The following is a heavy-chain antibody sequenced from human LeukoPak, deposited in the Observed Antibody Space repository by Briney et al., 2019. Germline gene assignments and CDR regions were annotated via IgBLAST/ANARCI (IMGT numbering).Heavy chain of an antibody. D-gene: IGHD3-22*01. CDR3: ARRSSGYLFDI. J-gene: IGHJ3*02. V-gene: IGHV4-4*07. CDR1: GGSISSYY. Sequence: MSSETLSLTCTVSGGSISSYYWSWIRQPAGKGLEYIGRIYTSGSTNYNPSLKSRVTMSVDTSKNQFSLKLSSVAAADTAVYYCARRSSGYLFDIWGQGTMVTVSS. CDR2: IYTSGST.